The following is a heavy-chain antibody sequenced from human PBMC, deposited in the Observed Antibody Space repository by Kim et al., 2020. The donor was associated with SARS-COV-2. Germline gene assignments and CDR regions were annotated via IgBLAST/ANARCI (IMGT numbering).Heavy chain of an antibody. Sequence: SETLSLTCTVSGGSISSYYWSWIRQPPGKGLEWIGYIYYSGSTNYNPSLKSRVTISVDTSKNQFSLKLSSVTAADTAVYYCARVYYDYVWGSYRSRAFDIWGQGTMVTVSS. D-gene: IGHD3-16*02. CDR1: GGSISSYY. CDR3: ARVYYDYVWGSYRSRAFDI. J-gene: IGHJ3*02. CDR2: IYYSGST. V-gene: IGHV4-59*13.